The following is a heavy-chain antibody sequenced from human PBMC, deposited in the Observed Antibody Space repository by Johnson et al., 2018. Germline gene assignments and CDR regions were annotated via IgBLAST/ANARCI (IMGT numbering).Heavy chain of an antibody. Sequence: VQLVESGGALVQPGGSLRLSCATSGFTFSSYDMHWVRQVTGKGLEWVSGIGIAGGTHYQDTVKGRVTISRENAKNSLHLQMNSLRAGDTAVYYCAGIIGYSGSHQDFGGAFEIWGQGTMVTVSS. CDR1: GFTFSSYD. CDR3: AGIIGYSGSHQDFGGAFEI. D-gene: IGHD1-26*01. CDR2: IGIAGGT. V-gene: IGHV3-13*01. J-gene: IGHJ3*02.